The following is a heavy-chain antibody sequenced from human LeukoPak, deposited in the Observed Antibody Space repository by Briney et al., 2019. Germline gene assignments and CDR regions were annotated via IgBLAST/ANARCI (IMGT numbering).Heavy chain of an antibody. CDR2: LNDDETYI. D-gene: IGHD2-21*02. J-gene: IGHJ4*02. Sequence: GGSLRLSCVASGFTFSSHGMHWVRLAPGKGLVWVSRLNDDETYIDYADSVKGRFTISRDNAKNMLYLQMNSLRVEDTAVYYCVRGSSDWAGTDYWGQGTLVTVSS. V-gene: IGHV3-74*01. CDR1: GFTFSSHG. CDR3: VRGSSDWAGTDY.